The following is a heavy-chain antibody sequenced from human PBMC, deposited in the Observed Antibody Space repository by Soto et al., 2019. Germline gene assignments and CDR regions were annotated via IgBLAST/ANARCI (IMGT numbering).Heavy chain of an antibody. Sequence: GASVKVSRKASGYTFTSYDINWVRQATGQGLEWMGWMNPNSGNTGYAQKLQGRVTMTTDTSTSTAYMELRSLRSDDTAVYYCARVYSSGWYDYWGQGTLVTVS. V-gene: IGHV1-8*01. CDR3: ARVYSSGWYDY. J-gene: IGHJ4*02. D-gene: IGHD6-19*01. CDR1: GYTFTSYD. CDR2: MNPNSGNT.